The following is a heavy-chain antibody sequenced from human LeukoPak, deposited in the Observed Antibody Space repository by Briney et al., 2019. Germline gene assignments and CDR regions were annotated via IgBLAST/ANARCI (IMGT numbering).Heavy chain of an antibody. CDR1: GASISGYY. J-gene: IGHJ3*02. CDR3: ARGPPDCSSTSCYAFDAFDI. D-gene: IGHD2-2*01. Sequence: SETLSLTCSVSGASISGYYWTWIRQPAGRGLEWIGRIYTTGSTKYNPSLKSRVTISVDTSKNQFSLKLSSVTAADTAVYYCARGPPDCSSTSCYAFDAFDIWGQGTMVTVSS. V-gene: IGHV4-4*07. CDR2: IYTTGST.